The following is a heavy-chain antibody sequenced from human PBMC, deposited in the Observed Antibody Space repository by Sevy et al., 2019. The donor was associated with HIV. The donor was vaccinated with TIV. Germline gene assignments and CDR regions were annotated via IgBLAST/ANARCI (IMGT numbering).Heavy chain of an antibody. CDR3: ARFEYGDYVSHFEY. CDR1: GGSINSDSYY. D-gene: IGHD2-21*02. Sequence: SESLSLTCTVSGGSINSDSYYWGWIRQPPGKGLEWIGNIYYSGTTYYNPSLKSRVTISVDTSKNQFSLKLSSVTAANTAVYYCARFEYGDYVSHFEYWGQGTLVTVSS. J-gene: IGHJ4*02. CDR2: IYYSGTT. V-gene: IGHV4-39*01.